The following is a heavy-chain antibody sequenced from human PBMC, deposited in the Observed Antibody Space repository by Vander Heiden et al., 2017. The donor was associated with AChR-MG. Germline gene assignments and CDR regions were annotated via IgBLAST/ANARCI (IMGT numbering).Heavy chain of an antibody. J-gene: IGHJ6*03. CDR3: ARSDITGTTWMNALKDYYYMDV. Sequence: QVQLVQSGAEVKKPGASVKVSCKASGYTFTGYYMHWVRQAPGQGLEWMGRINPNSGGTNYAQKFQGRVTMTRDTSISTAYMELSRLRSDDTAVYYCARSDITGTTWMNALKDYYYMDVWGKGTTVTVSS. CDR2: INPNSGGT. V-gene: IGHV1-2*06. D-gene: IGHD1-7*01. CDR1: GYTFTGYY.